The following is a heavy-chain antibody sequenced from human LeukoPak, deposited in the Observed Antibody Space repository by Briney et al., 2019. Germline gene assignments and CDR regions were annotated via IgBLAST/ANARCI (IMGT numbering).Heavy chain of an antibody. CDR1: GGSISSGGYY. D-gene: IGHD3-3*01. CDR2: IYYSGST. J-gene: IGHJ3*02. V-gene: IGHV4-61*08. CDR3: ARIPTYYDFWSGDAFDI. Sequence: SETLSLTCTVSGGSISSGGYYWSWIRQHPGKGLEWIGYIYYSGSTNYNPSLKSRVTISVDTSKNQFSLKLSSVTAADTAVYYCARIPTYYDFWSGDAFDIWGQGTMVTASS.